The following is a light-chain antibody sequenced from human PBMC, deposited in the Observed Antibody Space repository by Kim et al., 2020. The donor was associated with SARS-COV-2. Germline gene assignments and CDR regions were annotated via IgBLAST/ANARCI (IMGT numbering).Light chain of an antibody. Sequence: VALGQTVRITCQGESLRSYYATWYQQKPGQAPILVIYGKNNRPSGIPDRFSGSSSGNTASLTITGTQAGDEADYHCNSRDSNDNVVFGGGTQLTVL. CDR2: GKN. V-gene: IGLV3-19*01. CDR1: SLRSYY. CDR3: NSRDSNDNVV. J-gene: IGLJ2*01.